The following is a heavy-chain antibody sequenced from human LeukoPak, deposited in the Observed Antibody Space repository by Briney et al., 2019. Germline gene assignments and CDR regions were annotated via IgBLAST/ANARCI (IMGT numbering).Heavy chain of an antibody. J-gene: IGHJ4*02. D-gene: IGHD3-9*01. CDR1: XFTFSSYS. CDR2: ISSSSSYI. CDR3: ARGATEYFDWLLFNNFDY. V-gene: IGHV3-21*01. Sequence: SLRLSCAAXXFTFSSYSMNWVRQAPGKGLEWVSSISSSSSYIYYADSVKGRFTISRDNAKNSLYLQMNSLRAEDTAVYYCARGATEYFDWLLFNNFDYWGQGTLVTVSS.